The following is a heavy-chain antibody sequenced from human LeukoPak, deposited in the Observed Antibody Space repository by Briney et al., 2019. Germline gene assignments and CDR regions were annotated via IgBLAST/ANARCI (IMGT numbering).Heavy chain of an antibody. CDR3: ARASVDTDTIDY. CDR1: GFTFSSYA. V-gene: IGHV3-30-3*01. J-gene: IGHJ4*02. D-gene: IGHD5-18*01. Sequence: GGSLRLSCAASGFTFSSYAMHWVRQAPGKGLEWVAVISYDGSNKYYADSVKGRFTISRDNSKNTLYLQMNSLRSEDTAVYYCARASVDTDTIDYWGQGTLVTVSS. CDR2: ISYDGSNK.